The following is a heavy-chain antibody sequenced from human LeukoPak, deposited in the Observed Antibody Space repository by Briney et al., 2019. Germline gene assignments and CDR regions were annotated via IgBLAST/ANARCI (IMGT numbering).Heavy chain of an antibody. CDR3: ARDLRHYCSGGNCYSDY. V-gene: IGHV3-9*01. CDR2: ISWNSGSI. CDR1: GFTFDDYA. J-gene: IGHJ4*02. D-gene: IGHD2-15*01. Sequence: GGSLRLSCAASGFTFDDYAMHWVRQAPGKGLEWVSGISWNSGSIGYADSVKGRFTISRDNAKNSLYLQMNSLRAEDTAVYYCARDLRHYCSGGNCYSDYWGQGTLVTVSS.